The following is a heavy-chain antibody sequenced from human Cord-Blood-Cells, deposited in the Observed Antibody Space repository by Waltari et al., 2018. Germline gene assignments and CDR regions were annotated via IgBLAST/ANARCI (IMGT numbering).Heavy chain of an antibody. CDR2: IKSKTDGGTT. J-gene: IGHJ3*02. CDR3: TTDWDERLDLTDAFDI. Sequence: EVQLVESGGGLVKPGGSLRLSCAASGFTFSNAWMSWVGRIKSKTDGGTTDYAAPVKGRFTISRDDSKNTLYLQMNSLKTEDTAVYYCTTDWDERLDLTDAFDIWGQGTMVTVSS. CDR1: GFTFSNAW. D-gene: IGHD6-19*01. V-gene: IGHV3-15*01.